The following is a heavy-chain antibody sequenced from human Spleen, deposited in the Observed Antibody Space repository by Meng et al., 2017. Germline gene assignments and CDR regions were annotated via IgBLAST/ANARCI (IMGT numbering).Heavy chain of an antibody. CDR1: GGSISSGTYY. CDR2: IYYSGST. J-gene: IGHJ5*02. V-gene: IGHV4-31*03. Sequence: QVQLQESGPGLVKPSQTLSLTCTVSGGSISSGTYYWGWIRRLPGKGLEWIAYIYYSGSTYYSPSLKSRVTISVDTSKNQLSLKLSSMTAADTAVYYCARYVFDSSSLYSNWFDPWGQGTLVTVSS. CDR3: ARYVFDSSSLYSNWFDP. D-gene: IGHD3-22*01.